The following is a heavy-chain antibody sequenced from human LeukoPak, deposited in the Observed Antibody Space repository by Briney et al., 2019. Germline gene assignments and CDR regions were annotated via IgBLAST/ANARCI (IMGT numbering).Heavy chain of an antibody. Sequence: SETLSLTCAAYGGSFSGYYWSWIRQPPGKGLEWIGEINHSGSTNYNPSLKSRVTISVDTSKNQFSLKLSSVTAADTAVYYCARTYYYGSVDDAFDIWGQGTMVTVSS. J-gene: IGHJ3*02. V-gene: IGHV4-34*01. CDR1: GGSFSGYY. D-gene: IGHD3-10*01. CDR2: INHSGST. CDR3: ARTYYYGSVDDAFDI.